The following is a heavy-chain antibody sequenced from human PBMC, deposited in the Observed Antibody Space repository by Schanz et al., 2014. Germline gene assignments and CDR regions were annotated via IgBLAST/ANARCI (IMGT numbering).Heavy chain of an antibody. D-gene: IGHD6-13*01. CDR2: IISILGIP. Sequence: QVQLVQSGAEVKKPGSSVKVSCKASRSTFSSYTISWVRQARGQGLEWMGRIISILGIPNYAQKFQGRVTFTADKSTSTAYMELSSLKSEDTAVYYCARLDSSSWYPRYWGQGTLVTVSS. CDR1: RSTFSSYT. CDR3: ARLDSSSWYPRY. V-gene: IGHV1-69*02. J-gene: IGHJ4*02.